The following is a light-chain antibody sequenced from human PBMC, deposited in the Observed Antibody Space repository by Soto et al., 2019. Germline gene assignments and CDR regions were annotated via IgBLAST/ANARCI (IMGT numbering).Light chain of an antibody. V-gene: IGKV1-9*01. Sequence: DIQLTQSPSFLSASVGDRVTITCRASQGISSYLAWYQQKPGKAPKLLIYAASTLQSGVPSRFSGSGSGTEFTLTISSLQPEDFATYYCKQRNSYPITFGQGTRLEIK. CDR3: KQRNSYPIT. CDR2: AAS. CDR1: QGISSY. J-gene: IGKJ5*01.